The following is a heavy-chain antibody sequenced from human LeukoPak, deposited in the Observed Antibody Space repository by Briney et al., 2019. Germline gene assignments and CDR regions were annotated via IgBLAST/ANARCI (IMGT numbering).Heavy chain of an antibody. Sequence: GGSLRLSCAASGFTFSNYGMNWVRQAPGKGLEWVSIITSGDGITSHADSVKGRFTISRDNTKNTLYLQMNSLRAEDTAVYYCAKGDYYDLDYWGQGTLVTVSS. V-gene: IGHV3-23*01. CDR2: ITSGDGIT. CDR3: AKGDYYDLDY. D-gene: IGHD3-22*01. CDR1: GFTFSNYG. J-gene: IGHJ4*02.